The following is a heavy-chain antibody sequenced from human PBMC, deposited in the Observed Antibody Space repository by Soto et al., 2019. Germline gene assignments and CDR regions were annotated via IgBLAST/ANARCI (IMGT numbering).Heavy chain of an antibody. D-gene: IGHD3-10*01. CDR1: GFTFSSYA. Sequence: PGGSLRLSCAASGFTFSSYAMSSVLQAPVKVLEWVSAISGSGGSTYYADSVKVRFTISRDNSKNTLYLQMNSLRAEDTAVYYCAKDLSTYYDYGSGSNPVDYWGQGTLVTVYS. CDR3: AKDLSTYYDYGSGSNPVDY. J-gene: IGHJ4*02. CDR2: ISGSGGST. V-gene: IGHV3-23*01.